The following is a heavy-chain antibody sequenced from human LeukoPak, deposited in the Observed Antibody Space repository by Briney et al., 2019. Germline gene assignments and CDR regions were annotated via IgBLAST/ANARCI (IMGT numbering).Heavy chain of an antibody. CDR3: AKELNCPSDCLFFDY. D-gene: IGHD2-21*02. V-gene: IGHV3-23*01. J-gene: IGHJ4*02. CDR1: GFTFSTYA. CDR2: ISGSATNT. Sequence: QSGGSLRLSCAASGFTFSTYAMSWVRQAPGKGLEWVSSISGSATNTYYADSVKGRFTISRDKSKNTLDLQMNSLRTEDTALYHCAKELNCPSDCLFFDYWGQGTLVTVSS.